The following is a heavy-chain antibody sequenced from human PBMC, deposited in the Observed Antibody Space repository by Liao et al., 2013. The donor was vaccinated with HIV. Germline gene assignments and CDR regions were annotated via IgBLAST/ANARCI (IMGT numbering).Heavy chain of an antibody. Sequence: QVQLQESGPGLVKPSETLSLTCTVSGGAIYSYYWNWIRQPPGKGLEWIGYISYTANTNYNPSLKSRVTISVDTSKNQFSLKLSSVTAADTAVYYCARDMDDYGDYASDYWGQGTLVTVSS. CDR3: ARDMDDYGDYASDY. V-gene: IGHV4-59*12. CDR2: ISYTANT. D-gene: IGHD4-17*01. J-gene: IGHJ4*02. CDR1: GGAIYSYY.